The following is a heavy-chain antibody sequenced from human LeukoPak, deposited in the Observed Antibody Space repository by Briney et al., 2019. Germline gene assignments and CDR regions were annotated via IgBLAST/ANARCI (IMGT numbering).Heavy chain of an antibody. CDR2: IYTSGST. CDR1: GGSVSSGTYY. Sequence: SQTLSLTCTVSGGSVSSGTYYWTWIRQPAGKGLEWIGRIYTSGSTNFNPSLKSRVSISLDTSQNQFSLKVSTATAADTAVYYCAREGAARNFDYWGQGILVTVSS. J-gene: IGHJ4*02. D-gene: IGHD6-6*01. V-gene: IGHV4-61*02. CDR3: AREGAARNFDY.